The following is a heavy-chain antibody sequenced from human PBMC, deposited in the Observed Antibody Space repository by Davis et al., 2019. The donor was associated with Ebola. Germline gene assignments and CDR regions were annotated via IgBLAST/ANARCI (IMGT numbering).Heavy chain of an antibody. J-gene: IGHJ6*02. Sequence: GESLKISCRGSGYSFTSYWIIWVRQMPGKGLEWMGRIDPSDSYTTYSPSFQGHVTMSADKTTNTACLQWSSLEVSDTAMYYCARPGRTGTGLFYYYGMDVWGQGTTVTVSS. V-gene: IGHV5-10-1*01. CDR2: IDPSDSYT. CDR3: ARPGRTGTGLFYYYGMDV. CDR1: GYSFTSYW. D-gene: IGHD1-14*01.